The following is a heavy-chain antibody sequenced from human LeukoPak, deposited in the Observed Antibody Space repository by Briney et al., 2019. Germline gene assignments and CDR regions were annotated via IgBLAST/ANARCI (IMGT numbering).Heavy chain of an antibody. Sequence: AAVTVSFKSSGYTFTIYDINWVRQAHGQGKGWVGWMNPNSGNTCYAQKFRGRVTITRNPSISTAYIELSSLRAEDTSLYYCAVYDSSGYRNFDYWGQGTLVTVSS. CDR2: MNPNSGNT. CDR1: GYTFTIYD. CDR3: AVYDSSGYRNFDY. V-gene: IGHV1-8*03. J-gene: IGHJ4*02. D-gene: IGHD3-22*01.